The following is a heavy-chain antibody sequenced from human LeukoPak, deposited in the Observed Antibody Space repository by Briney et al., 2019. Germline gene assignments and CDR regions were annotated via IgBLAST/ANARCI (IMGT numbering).Heavy chain of an antibody. D-gene: IGHD6-6*01. Sequence: SVKVSCKASGGTFSSYAISWVRQAPGQGLEWMGGIIPIFGTANYAQKFQGRVTITTDESTSTAYMELSSLRSEDTAVYYCARERLSSSSDAFDIWGQGTMVTVSS. CDR1: GGTFSSYA. CDR3: ARERLSSSSDAFDI. J-gene: IGHJ3*02. V-gene: IGHV1-69*05. CDR2: IIPIFGTA.